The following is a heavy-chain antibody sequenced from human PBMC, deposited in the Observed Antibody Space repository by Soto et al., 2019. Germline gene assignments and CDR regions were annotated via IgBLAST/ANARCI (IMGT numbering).Heavy chain of an antibody. CDR1: GYTFTSYG. CDR3: ARDLLKGVVIGTHLDY. CDR2: ISAYNGNT. J-gene: IGHJ4*02. Sequence: ASVKVSCKASGYTFTSYGISWVRQAPGQGLEWMGWISAYNGNTNYAQKLQGRVTMTTDTSTSTAYMELRSLRSDDTAVYYCARDLLKGVVIGTHLDYWGQGTLVTVSS. D-gene: IGHD3-3*01. V-gene: IGHV1-18*01.